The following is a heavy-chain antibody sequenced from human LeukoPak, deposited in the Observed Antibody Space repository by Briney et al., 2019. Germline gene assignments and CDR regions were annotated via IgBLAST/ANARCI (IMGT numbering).Heavy chain of an antibody. CDR2: INQDGGEK. CDR1: GFTFSSYW. J-gene: IGHJ4*02. V-gene: IGHV3-7*01. Sequence: GGSLRLSCAASGFTFSSYWMTWVRQAPGKGLEWVANINQDGGEKYYVDSVKGRFTISRDKAKNSLYLQMSSLRAEDAAVYYCATDYHGYFDYWGQGTLVTVSS. D-gene: IGHD1-14*01. CDR3: ATDYHGYFDY.